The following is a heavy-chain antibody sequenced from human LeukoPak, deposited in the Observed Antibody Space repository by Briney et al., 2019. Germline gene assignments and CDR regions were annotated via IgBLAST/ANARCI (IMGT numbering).Heavy chain of an antibody. V-gene: IGHV4-39*01. CDR1: GGSISISSSY. J-gene: IGHJ4*02. CDR3: ASRGVTMVRGEGYFDY. CDR2: IYYSGST. D-gene: IGHD3-10*01. Sequence: PSETLSLTCTVPGGSISISSSYWGWIRQPPGKGLEWFGGIYYSGSTYYNPSLKGRVTRSVDPSKNQFSLKLRSVTAPNRAVHFCASRGVTMVRGEGYFDYWGQGTLVTVSS.